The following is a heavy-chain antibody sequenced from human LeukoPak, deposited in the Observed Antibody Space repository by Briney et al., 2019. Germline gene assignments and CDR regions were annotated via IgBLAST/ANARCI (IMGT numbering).Heavy chain of an antibody. CDR1: GFTFSNYA. Sequence: TGGSLRLSCAASGFTFSNYAMHWVRQAPGKGLDWVAVISYDGSNKYYADSVKGRFTISRDNSENTLHLQMNSLRAEDTAVYYCARDVYYYDSSGYPDYWGQGTLVTVSS. V-gene: IGHV3-30-3*01. J-gene: IGHJ4*02. CDR3: ARDVYYYDSSGYPDY. CDR2: ISYDGSNK. D-gene: IGHD3-22*01.